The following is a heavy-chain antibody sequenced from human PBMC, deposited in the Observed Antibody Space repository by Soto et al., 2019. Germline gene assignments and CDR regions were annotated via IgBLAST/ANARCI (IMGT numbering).Heavy chain of an antibody. CDR3: VRRTTVRGVTGAHFDN. CDR2: IYWDDDK. Sequence: QITLKESGPTLVKPTQSLTLTCTFSGFSFSSSAVGVAWIRQPPGKAQEWLALIYWDDDKRYSPSLKSRLTITRDTSKYQVVLTMTNMDPVDTGTYFCVRRTTVRGVTGAHFDNWGQGTLVTVSS. CDR1: GFSFSSSAVG. J-gene: IGHJ4*02. D-gene: IGHD3-10*01. V-gene: IGHV2-5*02.